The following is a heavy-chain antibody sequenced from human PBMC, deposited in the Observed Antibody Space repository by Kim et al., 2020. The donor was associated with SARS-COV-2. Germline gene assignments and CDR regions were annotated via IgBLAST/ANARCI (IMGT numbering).Heavy chain of an antibody. CDR1: GFNFNTHT. D-gene: IGHD3-22*01. V-gene: IGHV3-21*06. CDR2: ISSGSSGI. J-gene: IGHJ4*02. Sequence: WGSLRLSCVASGFNFNTHTMNWVRQAPGKGLEWVSSISSGSSGIYYADSVKGRFTISRDNANNSLYLRMSSLRVDDTAVYYCAKDFPRSSGAYNWGRGTLVTVSS. CDR3: AKDFPRSSGAYN.